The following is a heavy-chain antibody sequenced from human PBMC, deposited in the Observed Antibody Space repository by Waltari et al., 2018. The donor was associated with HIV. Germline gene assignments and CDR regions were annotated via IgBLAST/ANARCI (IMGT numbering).Heavy chain of an antibody. J-gene: IGHJ3*02. Sequence: EVQLLESGGGLVQPGGSLRLSCAASGFTFSSYAMTWVGQAPGKGLEWVSAITGSGGTTYHADTGKVRFTISRDNAKNTLYLQMNSLRAEDTAVYYCASRYDSDAFDIWGQGTMVTVSS. D-gene: IGHD2-2*01. CDR2: ITGSGGTT. CDR3: ASRYDSDAFDI. CDR1: GFTFSSYA. V-gene: IGHV3-23*01.